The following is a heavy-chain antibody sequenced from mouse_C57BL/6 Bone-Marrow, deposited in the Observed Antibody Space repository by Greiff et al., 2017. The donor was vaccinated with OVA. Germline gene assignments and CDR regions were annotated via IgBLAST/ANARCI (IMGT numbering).Heavy chain of an antibody. V-gene: IGHV5-6*01. D-gene: IGHD2-3*01. Sequence: DVQLVESGGDLVKPGGSLKLSCAASGFTFSSYGMSWVRQTPDKRLEWVATISSGGSYTNYPDSVKGRFTISRDNATTTLYLQMSSLKSEDTAMYYCARLLEGYYLFAYWGQGTLVTVSA. CDR1: GFTFSSYG. J-gene: IGHJ3*01. CDR2: ISSGGSYT. CDR3: ARLLEGYYLFAY.